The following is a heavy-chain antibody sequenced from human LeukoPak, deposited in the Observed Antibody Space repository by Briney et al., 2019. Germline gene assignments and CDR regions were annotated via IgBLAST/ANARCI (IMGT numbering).Heavy chain of an antibody. J-gene: IGHJ3*02. V-gene: IGHV3-23*01. D-gene: IGHD3-10*01. CDR1: GFTFSSYS. Sequence: PGGSLRLSCAASGFTFSSYSMNWVRQAPGKGLEWVSAISGSGGSTYYADSVKGRFTISRDNSKNTLYLQMNSLRAEDTAVYYCAKDSLFTLLWFGEPPSGAFDIWGQGTMVTVSS. CDR3: AKDSLFTLLWFGEPPSGAFDI. CDR2: ISGSGGST.